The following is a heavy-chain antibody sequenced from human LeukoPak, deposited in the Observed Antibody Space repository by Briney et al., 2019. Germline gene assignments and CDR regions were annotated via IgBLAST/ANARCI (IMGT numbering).Heavy chain of an antibody. D-gene: IGHD1-26*01. CDR3: ASRKGSYYFDY. V-gene: IGHV4-59*01. CDR2: IYYSGST. Sequence: SETLSLTCNVSSGSISGYYWTWLRQPPGKGLEWIGFIYYSGSTNYNPSLKSRVTISVDTSNKQFSLKLSSVTAADTAVYYCASRKGSYYFDYWGQGTLVTVSS. CDR1: SGSISGYY. J-gene: IGHJ4*02.